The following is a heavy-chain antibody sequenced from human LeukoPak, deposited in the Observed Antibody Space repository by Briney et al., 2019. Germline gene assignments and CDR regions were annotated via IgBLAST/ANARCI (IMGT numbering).Heavy chain of an antibody. CDR3: ARDPEEGYFDY. J-gene: IGHJ4*02. CDR2: INSDGSST. V-gene: IGHV3-74*01. Sequence: PGGSLRLSCAASGFSFSSYWMHWVRQAPGKGLVWVSRINSDGSSTSYADSVKGRFTISRDNAKNTLYLQMNSLRAEDTDVYYCARDPEEGYFDYWGQGTLVTVSS. CDR1: GFSFSSYW.